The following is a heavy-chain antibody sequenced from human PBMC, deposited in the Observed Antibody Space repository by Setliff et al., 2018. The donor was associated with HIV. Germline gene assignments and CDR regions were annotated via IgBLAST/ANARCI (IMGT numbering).Heavy chain of an antibody. Sequence: SETLSLTCTVSGGSINSGHYYWSWIRHHPGKGLEWIGYIYYTGSTYFNPSLKSRVTLSIDTSKNQFSLKLKSVTAADTAVYYCALTGHRLLRGYMDVWGKGTTVTVSS. CDR1: GGSINSGHYY. J-gene: IGHJ6*03. V-gene: IGHV4-31*03. CDR2: IYYTGST. CDR3: ALTGHRLLRGYMDV. D-gene: IGHD2-15*01.